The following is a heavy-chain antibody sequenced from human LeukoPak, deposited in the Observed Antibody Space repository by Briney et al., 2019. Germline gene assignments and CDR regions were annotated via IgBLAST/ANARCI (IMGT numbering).Heavy chain of an antibody. CDR3: AREGSRDFWSGPVYYFDY. CDR2: IYSGGST. D-gene: IGHD3-3*01. V-gene: IGHV3-53*01. CDR1: GFTVSSNY. Sequence: PGGSLRLSCAASGFTVSSNYMSWVRQAPGKGPEWVSVIYSGGSTYYADSVKGRFTISRDNSKNTLYLQMNSLRAEDTAVYYCAREGSRDFWSGPVYYFDYWGQGTLVTVSS. J-gene: IGHJ4*02.